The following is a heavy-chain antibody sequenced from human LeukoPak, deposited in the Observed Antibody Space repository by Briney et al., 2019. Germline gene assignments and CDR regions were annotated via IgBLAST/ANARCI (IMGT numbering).Heavy chain of an antibody. V-gene: IGHV3-53*01. CDR2: IYSGGYT. CDR3: ARDRYGDAGFDY. D-gene: IGHD4-17*01. Sequence: GGSLRLSCAASGFTVSSSYMIWVRQAPGKGLEWVSVIYSGGYTYYADSVKGRFTISRDNSKNTLYFQMNSLRAEDTAVYYCARDRYGDAGFDYWGQGTLVTVSS. J-gene: IGHJ4*02. CDR1: GFTVSSSY.